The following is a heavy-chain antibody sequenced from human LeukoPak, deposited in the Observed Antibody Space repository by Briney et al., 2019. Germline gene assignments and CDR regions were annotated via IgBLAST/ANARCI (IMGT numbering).Heavy chain of an antibody. CDR2: IYHSGST. CDR1: GASISSGGYY. D-gene: IGHD3-10*01. CDR3: AGGFGELGV. J-gene: IGHJ4*02. V-gene: IGHV4-31*03. Sequence: SETLSLTCTVSGASISSGGYYWSWIRQHPGKGLEWIGYIYHSGSTYHNPSLKSRVSISLDTSKNQSSLKLSSVTAADTAVYYCAGGFGELGVWGQGTLVTVSS.